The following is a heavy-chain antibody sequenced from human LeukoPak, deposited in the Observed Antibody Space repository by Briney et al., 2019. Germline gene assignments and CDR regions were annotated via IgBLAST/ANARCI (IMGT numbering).Heavy chain of an antibody. Sequence: GGSLRLSCAASGFIFNNYEMKWVRQAPGKGLEWVSSISRSGSDIHYADSVKGRFAISRDNAKNSLYLQMNSLTAEDTAVYYCARDLAYDYNYFYYGPDVWGQGTTVTVSS. CDR3: ARDLAYDYNYFYYGPDV. D-gene: IGHD5-24*01. CDR1: GFIFNNYE. J-gene: IGHJ6*02. CDR2: ISRSGSDI. V-gene: IGHV3-48*03.